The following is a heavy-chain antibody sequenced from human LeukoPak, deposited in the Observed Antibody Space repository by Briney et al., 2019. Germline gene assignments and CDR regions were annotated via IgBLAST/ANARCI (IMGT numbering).Heavy chain of an antibody. D-gene: IGHD6-13*01. J-gene: IGHJ4*02. Sequence: GGSLRLSCAASGFTCSSYSMNWVRQAQGKGLEWVSSISSSSSYIYYADSVKGRFTISRDNAKNSLYLQMNSLRAEDTAVYYCATEQAYSSSWYKTDYWGQGTLVTVSS. V-gene: IGHV3-21*01. CDR1: GFTCSSYS. CDR3: ATEQAYSSSWYKTDY. CDR2: ISSSSSYI.